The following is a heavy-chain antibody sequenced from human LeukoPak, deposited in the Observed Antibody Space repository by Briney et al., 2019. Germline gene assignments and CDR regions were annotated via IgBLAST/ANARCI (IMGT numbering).Heavy chain of an antibody. V-gene: IGHV1-46*01. CDR1: GYTFTSYY. Sequence: GASVKVSCKASGYTFTSYYMHWVRQAPGQGLEWMGIIDSSGGSTRYAQRFQGRVTMTRDTSTSTVYMELSSLRSEDTAVYYCARSYSNSEGYYMDVWGKGTTVTVSS. D-gene: IGHD6-6*01. CDR3: ARSYSNSEGYYMDV. J-gene: IGHJ6*03. CDR2: IDSSGGST.